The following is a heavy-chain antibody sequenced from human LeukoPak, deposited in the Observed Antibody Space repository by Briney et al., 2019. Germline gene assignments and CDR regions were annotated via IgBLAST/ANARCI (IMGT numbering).Heavy chain of an antibody. D-gene: IGHD3-10*01. Sequence: GRSLRLSCAASGFTFDDYAMHWVRQAPGKGLEWVSGISWNSGSIGYADSVKGRFTIPRDNAKNSLYLQMNSLRAEDTALYYCAKDGDYYGSGSYFDYWGQGTLVTVSS. CDR2: ISWNSGSI. J-gene: IGHJ4*02. V-gene: IGHV3-9*01. CDR3: AKDGDYYGSGSYFDY. CDR1: GFTFDDYA.